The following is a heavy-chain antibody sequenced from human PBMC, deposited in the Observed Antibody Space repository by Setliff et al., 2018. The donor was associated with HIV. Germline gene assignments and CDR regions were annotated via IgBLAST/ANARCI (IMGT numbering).Heavy chain of an antibody. CDR2: MSYDGTKT. V-gene: IGHV3-30*03. CDR1: GIALNSCV. D-gene: IGHD6-19*01. CDR3: TTVEGGWYSH. J-gene: IGHJ4*02. Sequence: PGGSLRLSCTASGIALNSCVVHWVRQAPGKGLEWVSSMSYDGTKTYYVDSVKGRFTVSRDISKNTLYLQMNSLKTEDTAVYFCTTVEGGWYSHWGQGTLVTVSS.